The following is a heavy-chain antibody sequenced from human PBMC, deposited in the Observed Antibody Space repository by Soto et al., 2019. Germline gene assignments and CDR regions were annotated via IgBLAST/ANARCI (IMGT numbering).Heavy chain of an antibody. CDR1: GYTFTNYV. Sequence: ASVKVSCKASGYTFTNYVIHWVRQAPGQRPEWMGWVNTGKGDTKYSQNFQGRVTITRDTSPSTAYMELSSLRSEDTAVYYCARDKSILIFGVASDPFDFSGQGTIVTVSS. D-gene: IGHD3-3*01. CDR2: VNTGKGDT. V-gene: IGHV1-3*04. CDR3: ARDKSILIFGVASDPFDF. J-gene: IGHJ3*01.